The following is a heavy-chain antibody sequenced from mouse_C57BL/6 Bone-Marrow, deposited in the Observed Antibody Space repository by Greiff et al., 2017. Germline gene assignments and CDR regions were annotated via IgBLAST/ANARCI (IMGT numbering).Heavy chain of an antibody. CDR1: GFTFSDYG. J-gene: IGHJ3*01. D-gene: IGHD1-1*01. V-gene: IGHV5-15*01. CDR2: ISNLAYSI. Sequence: EVKLMESGGGLVQPGGSLKLSCAASGFTFSDYGMAWVRQAPRQGPEWVAFISNLAYSIYYADTVTGRFTIARENAKNTLYLEMSRLRSEDTAMYYCARSYYYGSSPAWFAYWGQGTLVTVSA. CDR3: ARSYYYGSSPAWFAY.